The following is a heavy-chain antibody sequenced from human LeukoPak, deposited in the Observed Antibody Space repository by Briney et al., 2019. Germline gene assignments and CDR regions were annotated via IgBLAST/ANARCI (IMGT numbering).Heavy chain of an antibody. CDR1: GGSISSYY. CDR3: ARRVSYRNCFDP. Sequence: SETLSLTCTVSGGSISSYYWSWIRQPPGKGLEWIGYMYYSESTNYNPSLKSRVTISADTSKNQFSLKLSSVTAADTAVYYCARRVSYRNCFDPWGQGTLVTVSS. V-gene: IGHV4-59*08. CDR2: MYYSEST. J-gene: IGHJ5*02. D-gene: IGHD1-26*01.